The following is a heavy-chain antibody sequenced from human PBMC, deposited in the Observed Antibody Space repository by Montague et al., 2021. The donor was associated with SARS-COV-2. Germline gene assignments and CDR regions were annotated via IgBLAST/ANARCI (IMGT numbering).Heavy chain of an antibody. CDR2: IYYSGST. CDR1: GGSISSYY. Sequence: SETLSLTCTVSGGSISSYYWSWIRKPPGKGLEWIGYIYYSGSTNYNPSLKSRVTISVDTSKNQFSLKLSSVTAADTAVYYCTRDSRTSGWGYWYHGLDVWGRGTTVIVSS. CDR3: TRDSRTSGWGYWYHGLDV. V-gene: IGHV4-59*01. J-gene: IGHJ6*02. D-gene: IGHD6-19*01.